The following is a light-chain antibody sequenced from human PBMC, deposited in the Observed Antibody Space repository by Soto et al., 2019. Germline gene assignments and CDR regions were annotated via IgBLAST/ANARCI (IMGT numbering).Light chain of an antibody. Sequence: TVMTQSPATFSVSPGERATLSCRASQGLGTNLAWYQQRPGQAPRLLIYAASTRATGVPARFSGSGYEIAFTLTITTLQPADFAVYYCQQYNHWPLSFGVGTKV. V-gene: IGKV3-15*01. CDR1: QGLGTN. CDR2: AAS. CDR3: QQYNHWPLS. J-gene: IGKJ4*01.